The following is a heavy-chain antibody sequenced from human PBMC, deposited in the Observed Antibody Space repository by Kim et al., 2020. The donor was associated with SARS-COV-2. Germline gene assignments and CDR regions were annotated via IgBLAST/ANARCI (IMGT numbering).Heavy chain of an antibody. J-gene: IGHJ1*01. V-gene: IGHV3-30*04. CDR3: ARAISSIKTPVEYFQH. CDR2: ISYDGSNK. D-gene: IGHD6-13*01. Sequence: GGSLRLSCAASGFTFSSYAMHWVRQAPGKRLEWVAVISYDGSNKYYADSVKGRFTISRDNSKNTLYLQMNSLRAEDTAVYYCARAISSIKTPVEYFQHWGQGTLVTVSS. CDR1: GFTFSSYA.